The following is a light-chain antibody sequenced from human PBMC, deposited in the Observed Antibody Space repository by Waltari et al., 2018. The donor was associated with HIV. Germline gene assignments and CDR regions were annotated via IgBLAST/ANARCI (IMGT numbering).Light chain of an antibody. CDR3: QQYQSYSLFM. CDR2: RAS. CDR1: QTNDNY. J-gene: IGKJ1*01. V-gene: IGKV1-5*03. Sequence: DVQVTQLPSTLTASAGDRVSITCRVSQTNDNYLAWYQQRPGEAPNLLIYRASTLESGVPSRFSGSGSGTDFTLTINNLQPNDSATYYCQQYQSYSLFMFGPGTKVEIK.